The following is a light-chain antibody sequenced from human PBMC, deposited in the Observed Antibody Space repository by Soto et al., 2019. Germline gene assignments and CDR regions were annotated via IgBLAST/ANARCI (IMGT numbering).Light chain of an antibody. CDR2: GAS. CDR1: QSISSTN. V-gene: IGKV3-20*01. CDR3: QHYGSSPRIT. J-gene: IGKJ5*01. Sequence: EIVFTQSPGTLSLFPGERATLSCRASQSISSTNLAWYQQKPGQAPRLLIYGASSRATGIPDRFSGSGSGTDFSLTISRLEPEDFAVYCCQHYGSSPRITFGQGTRLEIK.